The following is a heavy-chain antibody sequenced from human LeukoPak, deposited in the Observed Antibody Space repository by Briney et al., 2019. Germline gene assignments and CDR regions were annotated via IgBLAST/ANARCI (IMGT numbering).Heavy chain of an antibody. CDR2: IKQDGTEK. D-gene: IGHD3-3*01. CDR1: GFTFTTYW. J-gene: IGHJ3*02. Sequence: GGSLRLSCAASGFTFTTYWMSWVRQAPGKGLEWVANIKQDGTEKYYVDSVKGRFTISRDNAKNTLYLQMNSLRAEDTAVYYCAKDPLYYDFWSGYYSIDAFDIWGQGTMVTVSS. CDR3: AKDPLYYDFWSGYYSIDAFDI. V-gene: IGHV3-7*03.